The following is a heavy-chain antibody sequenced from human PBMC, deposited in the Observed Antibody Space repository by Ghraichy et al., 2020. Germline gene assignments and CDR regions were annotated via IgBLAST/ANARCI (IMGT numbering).Heavy chain of an antibody. CDR3: ARGCSGGTCYWVH. CDR1: GYTLTDYY. CDR2: INPNNGGT. J-gene: IGHJ4*02. Sequence: ASVKVSCKASGYTLTDYYIHRVRQAPGQGLEWMGWINPNNGGTNYAQKFQGRVTMTRDTSISTAYMELSSLISDDTAVYYCARGCSGGTCYWVHWGQGTLVTVSS. V-gene: IGHV1-2*02. D-gene: IGHD2-15*01.